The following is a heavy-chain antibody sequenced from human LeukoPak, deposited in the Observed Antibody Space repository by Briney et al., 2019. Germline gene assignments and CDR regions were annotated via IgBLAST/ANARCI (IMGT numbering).Heavy chain of an antibody. D-gene: IGHD2-8*01. Sequence: ASVKVSCKASGYTFSGSYIHWVRQAPGQGLEWMGRINPNSGDTNYAQNFQGRVTMTRDTSITTAYTELSSLTSADTAVYFCARSAEHCNNGVCFTDYYMDVWGKGTTVTVSS. V-gene: IGHV1-2*06. CDR1: GYTFSGSY. CDR3: ARSAEHCNNGVCFTDYYMDV. CDR2: INPNSGDT. J-gene: IGHJ6*03.